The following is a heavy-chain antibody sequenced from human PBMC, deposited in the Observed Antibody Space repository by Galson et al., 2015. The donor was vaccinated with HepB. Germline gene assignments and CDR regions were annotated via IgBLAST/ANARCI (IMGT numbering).Heavy chain of an antibody. CDR1: GFTVGDNY. V-gene: IGHV3-53*01. CDR3: AGEGGPGPGSFNY. CDR2: LYPPGNT. Sequence: SLRLSCPASGFTVGDNYIRWARQAPGKGLEWISVLYPPGNTYYADSVKGRFTISRDTSKNTLYLQMNSLKVEDTAVYYCAGEGGPGPGSFNYWGQGTLVAVSA. J-gene: IGHJ4*02.